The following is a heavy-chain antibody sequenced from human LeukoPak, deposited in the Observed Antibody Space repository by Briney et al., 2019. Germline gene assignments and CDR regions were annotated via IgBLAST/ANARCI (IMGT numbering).Heavy chain of an antibody. D-gene: IGHD1-26*01. J-gene: IGHJ5*02. CDR3: ARDPRMYSGSYYWFDP. CDR2: IIPIFGTA. V-gene: IGHV1-69*06. CDR1: GGTFSSYA. Sequence: GASVKVSCKASGGTFSSYAISWVRQAPGQGLEWMGGIIPIFGTANYAQKFQGRVTITADKSTSTAYMELSSLRSEDTAVYYCARDPRMYSGSYYWFDPWGQGTLVTVSS.